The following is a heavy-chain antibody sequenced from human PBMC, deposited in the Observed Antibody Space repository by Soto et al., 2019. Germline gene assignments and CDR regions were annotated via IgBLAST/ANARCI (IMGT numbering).Heavy chain of an antibody. D-gene: IGHD5-18*01. CDR1: GVRFSTYA. Sequence: LRLSCAASGVRFSTYAMSWVRQAPGKGLEWVSVISDNGDSTYYADSVKGRFTISRDNAKNSLYLQMNSLRAEDTAVYYCAREIWRYSYGLAYYYYYGMDVWGQGTTVTVSS. CDR3: AREIWRYSYGLAYYYYYGMDV. J-gene: IGHJ6*02. V-gene: IGHV3-23*01. CDR2: ISDNGDST.